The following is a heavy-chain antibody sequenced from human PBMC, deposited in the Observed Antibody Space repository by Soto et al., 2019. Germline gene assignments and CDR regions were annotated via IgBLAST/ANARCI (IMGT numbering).Heavy chain of an antibody. CDR3: AKEEDSQALDF. Sequence: QVQLVQSGAEVKKPGASVKVSCKASGYTFRNYGISWVRQAPGQGLEGMGWISPFNGNIKFGQKFQGRVTMTTDTSRSIAYMELTSLRSDDTAVYYCAKEEDSQALDFWGQGTLVTVSA. J-gene: IGHJ4*02. V-gene: IGHV1-18*01. CDR2: ISPFNGNI. CDR1: GYTFRNYG.